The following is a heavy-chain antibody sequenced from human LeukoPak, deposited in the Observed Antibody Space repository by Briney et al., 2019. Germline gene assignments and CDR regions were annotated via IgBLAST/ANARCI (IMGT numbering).Heavy chain of an antibody. V-gene: IGHV3-74*01. CDR1: GFTFSYYW. Sequence: GGSLRLSCSASGFTFSYYWIHWVRQAPGKGLVWVSRIKGDGRSTTYADSVKGRFTISRDNAKNTLYLQMNSLETEDTAVYYCTTGRNNWNDFFKYWGQGTLVTVSS. CDR2: IKGDGRST. D-gene: IGHD1-20*01. CDR3: TTGRNNWNDFFKY. J-gene: IGHJ4*02.